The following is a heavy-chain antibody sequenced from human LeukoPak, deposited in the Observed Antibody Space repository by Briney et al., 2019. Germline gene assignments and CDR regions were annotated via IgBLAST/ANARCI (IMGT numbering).Heavy chain of an antibody. D-gene: IGHD1-1*01. CDR2: ISSSGSSI. CDR1: GFTFSDYY. Sequence: GGSLRPSCAASGFTFSDYYMSWIRQAPGKGLEWISYISSSGSSIYYADSVKGRFTISRDNSKNTLYLQMNSLTAEDTAIYYCAKATGTLGNWGQGTLVTVSS. J-gene: IGHJ4*02. CDR3: AKATGTLGN. V-gene: IGHV3-11*01.